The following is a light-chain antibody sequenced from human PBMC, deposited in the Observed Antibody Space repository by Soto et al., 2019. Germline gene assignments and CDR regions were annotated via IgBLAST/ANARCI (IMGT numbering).Light chain of an antibody. J-gene: IGKJ4*01. CDR3: QQYNNWPLT. CDR2: GAS. Sequence: EIVMTQPPATLSVSPGERATLSCRASQSTNNYLAWYQQKPGQAPRLLIDGASTRATGIPARFSGSGSGTEFTLTISSLQSEDFAVYYCQQYNNWPLTFGGGTKVDIK. CDR1: QSTNNY. V-gene: IGKV3-15*01.